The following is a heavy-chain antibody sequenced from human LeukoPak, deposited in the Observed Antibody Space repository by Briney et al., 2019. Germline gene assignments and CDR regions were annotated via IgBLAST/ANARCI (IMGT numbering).Heavy chain of an antibody. Sequence: GGSLRLSCAASGFTFSSYAMNWARQAPGKGLEWISYISSSTTTIHYADSVKGRFTISRDNVKNSLYLQMNSLRAEDTAVYYCARYLRSGWSYFDHWGQGTLVTVSS. CDR3: ARYLRSGWSYFDH. D-gene: IGHD6-19*01. J-gene: IGHJ4*02. CDR2: ISSSTTTI. V-gene: IGHV3-48*04. CDR1: GFTFSSYA.